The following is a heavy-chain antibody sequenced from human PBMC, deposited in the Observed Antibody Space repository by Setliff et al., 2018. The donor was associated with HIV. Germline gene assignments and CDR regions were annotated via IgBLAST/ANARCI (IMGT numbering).Heavy chain of an antibody. CDR1: GGSISSSSYY. CDR3: ARRQQLWLLYAFDI. J-gene: IGHJ3*02. V-gene: IGHV4-39*01. D-gene: IGHD5-18*01. Sequence: SETLSLTCTVSGGSISSSSYYWGWIRQPPGKGLEWIGSIYYSGSTYYNPSLKSRVTISVDTSKNQFSLKLSSVTAADTAVYYCARRQQLWLLYAFDIWGQGKMVTVSS. CDR2: IYYSGST.